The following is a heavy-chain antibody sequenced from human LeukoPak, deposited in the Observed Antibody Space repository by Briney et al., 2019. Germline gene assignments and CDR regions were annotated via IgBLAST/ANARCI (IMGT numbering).Heavy chain of an antibody. V-gene: IGHV1-18*01. Sequence: ASVKVSCKASGHTFTSYGISWVRQAPGQGLEWMGWISAYSGNTNYAQKLQGRVTMTTDTSTSTAYMELRSLRSDDTAVYYCARGPPYYYDSSGYYYFDYWGQGTLVTVSS. D-gene: IGHD3-22*01. CDR3: ARGPPYYYDSSGYYYFDY. CDR2: ISAYSGNT. J-gene: IGHJ4*02. CDR1: GHTFTSYG.